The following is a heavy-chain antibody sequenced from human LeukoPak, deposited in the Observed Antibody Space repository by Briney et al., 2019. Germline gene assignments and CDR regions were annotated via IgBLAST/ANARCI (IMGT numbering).Heavy chain of an antibody. CDR1: GFTFRSYD. J-gene: IGHJ4*02. V-gene: IGHV3-13*01. CDR3: ARVTIAAAEIKFDY. CDR2: IGTAGEI. D-gene: IGHD6-13*01. Sequence: PGGSLRLSCAASGFTFRSYDMHWVRQATGKGLEWVSGIGTAGEIYYPGSVKGRFTISRDSSKNTLYLQMNSLRAEDTAVYYCARVTIAAAEIKFDYWGQGTLVTVSS.